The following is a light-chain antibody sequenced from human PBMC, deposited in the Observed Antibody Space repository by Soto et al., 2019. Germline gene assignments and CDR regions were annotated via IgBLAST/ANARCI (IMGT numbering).Light chain of an antibody. V-gene: IGKV1-39*01. J-gene: IGKJ1*01. Sequence: DIQMTQSPSSLSASVGDRVTITCRASQSVNICLNWYQQKPGKAPKLLIYGASSLQSGVPSRFSGIGSGTDFTLTISSLQPDDFATYYCQQYYTSPRSFGQGTKVEV. CDR3: QQYYTSPRS. CDR1: QSVNIC. CDR2: GAS.